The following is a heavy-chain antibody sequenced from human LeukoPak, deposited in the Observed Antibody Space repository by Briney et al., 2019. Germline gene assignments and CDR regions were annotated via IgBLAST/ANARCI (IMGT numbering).Heavy chain of an antibody. V-gene: IGHV3-30*18. D-gene: IGHD4-17*01. CDR2: ISYDGSNK. J-gene: IGHJ4*02. CDR3: AKETDYGDYVDY. CDR1: GFTFSSYG. Sequence: GRSLRLSCAASGFTFSSYGMHWVRQAPGKGLEWVAVISYDGSNKYYADSVKGRFTISRDNSKNTLYLQTNSLRAEDTAVYYCAKETDYGDYVDYWGQGTLVTVSS.